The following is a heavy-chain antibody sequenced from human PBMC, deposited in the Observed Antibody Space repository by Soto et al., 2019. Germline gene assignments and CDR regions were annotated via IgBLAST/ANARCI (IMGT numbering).Heavy chain of an antibody. V-gene: IGHV4-59*01. CDR1: GDSISSYY. J-gene: IGHJ4*02. Sequence: QVQLQESGPGLAKPSETLSLICTVSGDSISSYYWSWIRQLPGKGLEWIGNIHFSGSTNYNPSLKSRVTVSTDTSKDQVALNLNSVRAADTAVYYCARLLYYDTTGYHYVGAHFDCWGQGTLVTVSS. CDR2: IHFSGST. D-gene: IGHD3-22*01. CDR3: ARLLYYDTTGYHYVGAHFDC.